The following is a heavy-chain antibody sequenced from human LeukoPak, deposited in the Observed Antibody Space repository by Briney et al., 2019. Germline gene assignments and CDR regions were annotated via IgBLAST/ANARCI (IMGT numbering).Heavy chain of an antibody. CDR1: GFTFISYA. J-gene: IGHJ4*02. CDR3: ARDGVAAAGYFDY. CDR2: ISYDGSNK. D-gene: IGHD6-13*01. Sequence: GRSLRISCAASGFTFISYAMHWVRQARGKGLEWVAVISYDGSNKYYADSVKGRFTISRDNSKNTLYLQMNSLRAEDTAVYYCARDGVAAAGYFDYWGQGTLVTVSS. V-gene: IGHV3-30*01.